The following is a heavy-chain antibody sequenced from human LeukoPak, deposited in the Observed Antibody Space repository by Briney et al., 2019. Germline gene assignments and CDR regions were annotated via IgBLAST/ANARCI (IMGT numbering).Heavy chain of an antibody. J-gene: IGHJ6*02. CDR3: ARDGSSGWYVYYGMDV. V-gene: IGHV1-18*01. CDR1: GYSFTSYG. Sequence: ASVKVSCKASGYSFTSYGISRVRQAPGQGLEWMGWISAYNGNANYAQKLQGRVTMTTDTSTSTAYMELRSLRSDDTAVYYCARDGSSGWYVYYGMDVWGQGPTVTVSS. D-gene: IGHD6-19*01. CDR2: ISAYNGNA.